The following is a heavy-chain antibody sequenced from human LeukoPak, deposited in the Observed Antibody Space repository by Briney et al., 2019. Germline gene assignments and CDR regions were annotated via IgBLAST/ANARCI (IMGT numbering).Heavy chain of an antibody. Sequence: GRSLRLSCAASGFTFSSYAMHWVRQAPGKGLEWVAVISYDGSNKYYADSVKGRFTISRDNSKNTLYLQMNSLRAEDTAVYYCARDGSFKDTYYYGPGSYAQTLDYWGQGTLVTVSS. V-gene: IGHV3-30-3*01. CDR1: GFTFSSYA. D-gene: IGHD3-10*01. J-gene: IGHJ4*02. CDR2: ISYDGSNK. CDR3: ARDGSFKDTYYYGPGSYAQTLDY.